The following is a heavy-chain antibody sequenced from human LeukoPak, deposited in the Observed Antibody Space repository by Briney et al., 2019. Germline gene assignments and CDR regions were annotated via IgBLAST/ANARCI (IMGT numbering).Heavy chain of an antibody. Sequence: ASVKVSCKASGYTFTGYYMHWVRQAPGQGLEWMGWINPNSGGTNYAQKFQGRVTMTRDTSISTAYMELSRLRSDDTAVYYCGREDGYCSSTSCSIQHWGQGTLVTVSS. D-gene: IGHD2-2*03. V-gene: IGHV1-2*02. J-gene: IGHJ1*01. CDR3: GREDGYCSSTSCSIQH. CDR2: INPNSGGT. CDR1: GYTFTGYY.